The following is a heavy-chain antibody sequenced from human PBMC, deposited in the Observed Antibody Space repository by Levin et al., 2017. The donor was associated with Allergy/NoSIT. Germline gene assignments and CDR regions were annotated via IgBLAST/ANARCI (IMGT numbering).Heavy chain of an antibody. CDR3: ARSGFYWGFDH. D-gene: IGHD3-22*01. CDR1: GYTFTDYY. J-gene: IGHJ4*02. Sequence: ASVVSCKASGYTFTDYYMHWVRQAPGQGLEWMGWIYANSGGTKYAQKFQGRVTMTRDTSVSTLYMELGSLTSDDTAVYYCARSGFYWGFDHWGQGTLVTVSS. CDR2: IYANSGGT. V-gene: IGHV1-2*02.